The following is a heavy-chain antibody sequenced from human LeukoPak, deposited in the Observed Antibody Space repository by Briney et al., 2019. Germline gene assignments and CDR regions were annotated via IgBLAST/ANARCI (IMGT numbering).Heavy chain of an antibody. CDR3: ARVGGAAANC. D-gene: IGHD6-13*01. CDR2: IYTGGST. V-gene: IGHV3-53*01. CDR1: GFTFSYYW. Sequence: PGGSLRLSCAASGFTFSYYWMHWVRQAPGKGLEWVSVIYTGGSTSYADSVKGRFTISRDNSKNTLYLQMNSLRAEDTAVYYCARVGGAAANCWGQGTLVTVSS. J-gene: IGHJ4*02.